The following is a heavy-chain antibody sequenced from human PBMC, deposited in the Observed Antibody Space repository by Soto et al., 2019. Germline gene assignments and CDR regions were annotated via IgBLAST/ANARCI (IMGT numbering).Heavy chain of an antibody. CDR2: IYYSGST. CDR3: ASGIPGDYYGSGSYYY. D-gene: IGHD3-10*01. CDR1: GGSISSYY. Sequence: SETLSLTCTVSGGSISSYYWSWIRQPPGKGLEWIGYIYYSGSTNYNPSLKSRVTISVDTSKNQFSLKLSSVTAADTAVYYCASGIPGDYYGSGSYYYWGQGTLVTVSS. J-gene: IGHJ4*02. V-gene: IGHV4-59*08.